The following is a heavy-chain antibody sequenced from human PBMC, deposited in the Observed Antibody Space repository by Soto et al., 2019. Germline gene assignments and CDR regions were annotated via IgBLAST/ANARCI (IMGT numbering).Heavy chain of an antibody. D-gene: IGHD1-26*01. Sequence: EVQLVESGGGLIQPGGSLRLSCAASGFTVSSKYMSWVRQAPGKGLEWVSVIYSGGITYYADSVKGRFTISRDNSKNTLYLQMNSLRAEDTAVYYCARLVGATYFDYWGQGTLVTVSS. CDR3: ARLVGATYFDY. CDR1: GFTVSSKY. CDR2: IYSGGIT. V-gene: IGHV3-53*01. J-gene: IGHJ4*02.